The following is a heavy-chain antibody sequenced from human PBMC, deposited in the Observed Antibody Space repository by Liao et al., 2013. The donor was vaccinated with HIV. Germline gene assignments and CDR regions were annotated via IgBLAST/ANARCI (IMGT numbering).Heavy chain of an antibody. CDR1: GGSFSGYY. J-gene: IGHJ4*02. Sequence: QVQLQQWGAGLLKPSETLSLTCAVYGGSFSGYYWGWIRQPPGKGLEWIGSIYYSGSTYYNPSLKSRVTISVDTSKNQFSLNVDSVTAADTAVYYCARASYYDILTGYLYYFDYWGQGTLVTVSS. CDR3: ARASYYDILTGYLYYFDY. V-gene: IGHV4-34*01. CDR2: IYYSGST. D-gene: IGHD3-9*01.